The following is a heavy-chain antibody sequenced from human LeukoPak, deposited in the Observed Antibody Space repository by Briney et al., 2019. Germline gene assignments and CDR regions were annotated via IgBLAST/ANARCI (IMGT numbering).Heavy chain of an antibody. Sequence: ASVTVSCKAFGYSFTGYHLHWVRQAPRKGREWMGWVNPKTGGTNYARKFQGRVTMTRDTSINTVNMELSRLTSDDTAVYYCAREFSSKLEWLAYVTGDDAFDVWGQGTMITVS. D-gene: IGHD3-3*01. V-gene: IGHV1-2*02. CDR3: AREFSSKLEWLAYVTGDDAFDV. CDR1: GYSFTGYH. CDR2: VNPKTGGT. J-gene: IGHJ3*01.